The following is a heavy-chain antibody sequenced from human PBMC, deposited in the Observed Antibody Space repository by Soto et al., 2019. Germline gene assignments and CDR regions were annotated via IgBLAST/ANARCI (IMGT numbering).Heavy chain of an antibody. D-gene: IGHD3-22*01. CDR2: ISDSATTM. J-gene: IGHJ5*02. Sequence: PVGSLRLSCAASGFTFSDYYMSWIRQAPGKGLEWISHISDSATTMYYADSVKGRFTISRDNARKSLFLHMNSLRAEDTAVYYCARHNAFISSGLLNPWGQGTMVTVSS. V-gene: IGHV3-11*01. CDR3: ARHNAFISSGLLNP. CDR1: GFTFSDYY.